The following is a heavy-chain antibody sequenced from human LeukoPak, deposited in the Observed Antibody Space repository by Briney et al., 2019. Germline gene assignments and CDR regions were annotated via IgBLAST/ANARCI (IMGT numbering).Heavy chain of an antibody. CDR1: GFTFSSYG. J-gene: IGHJ3*02. V-gene: IGHV3-30*18. CDR3: AKVSFAYYYGSGSYGAFDI. CDR2: ISNDGSNK. Sequence: PGRSLRLSCAASGFTFSSYGMHWVRQAPGKGLEWVAVISNDGSNKYYADSVKGRFTISRDNSKNTLYLQMNSLRAEDTAVYYCAKVSFAYYYGSGSYGAFDIWGQGTMVTVSS. D-gene: IGHD3-10*01.